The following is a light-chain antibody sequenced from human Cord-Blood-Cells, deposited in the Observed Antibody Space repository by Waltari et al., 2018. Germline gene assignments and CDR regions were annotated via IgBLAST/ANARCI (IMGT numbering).Light chain of an antibody. J-gene: IGKJ2*01. CDR1: QSLLHSNGYNY. Sequence: DIVMTQSPLSLPVTPGEPASIPCRSSQSLLHSNGYNYLDWYLQKPGQSPQLLIYLGSNRASGVPDRFSGSGSGTDLTLKISRVEAEDVGVYYCMQALQTPYTFGQGTKLEIK. CDR3: MQALQTPYT. CDR2: LGS. V-gene: IGKV2-28*01.